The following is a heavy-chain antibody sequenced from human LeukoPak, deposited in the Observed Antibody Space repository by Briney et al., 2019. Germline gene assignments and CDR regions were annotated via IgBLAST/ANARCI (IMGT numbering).Heavy chain of an antibody. Sequence: SETLSLTCTVSGGSISSYYWSWIRQPPGKGLEWIGYIYYSGSTNYNPSLKSRVTISVDTSKNQFSLKLSSVTAADTAVYYCARDRKPSGDAFDIWGQGTMVTVSS. CDR1: GGSISSYY. D-gene: IGHD3-10*01. J-gene: IGHJ3*02. V-gene: IGHV4-59*01. CDR2: IYYSGST. CDR3: ARDRKPSGDAFDI.